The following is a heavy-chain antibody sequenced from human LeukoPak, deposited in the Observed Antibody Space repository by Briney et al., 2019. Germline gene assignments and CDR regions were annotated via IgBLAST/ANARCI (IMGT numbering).Heavy chain of an antibody. CDR2: ISYDGSNK. V-gene: IGHV3-30*18. CDR1: RFTFTSFW. D-gene: IGHD3-22*01. Sequence: GGSLRLSCAASRFTFTSFWMHWVRQAPGKGLEWVAVISYDGSNKYYADSVKGRFTISRDNSKNTLYLQMNSLRAEDTAVYYCAKGFKRYDSSGSDIDYWGQGTLVTVSS. CDR3: AKGFKRYDSSGSDIDY. J-gene: IGHJ4*02.